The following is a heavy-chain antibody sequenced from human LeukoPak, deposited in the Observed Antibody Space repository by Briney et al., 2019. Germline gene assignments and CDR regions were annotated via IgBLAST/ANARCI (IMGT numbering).Heavy chain of an antibody. CDR1: GYTFTSYA. CDR2: INAGNGNT. V-gene: IGHV1-3*01. J-gene: IGHJ4*02. D-gene: IGHD3-10*01. Sequence: ASVKVSCKASGYTFTSYAMHWVRQAPGQRLEWMGWINAGNGNTKYSQKFQGRVTITRDTSASTAYMELSSLRSEDTAVYYCARDVDGSGVFDYWGQGTLVTVS. CDR3: ARDVDGSGVFDY.